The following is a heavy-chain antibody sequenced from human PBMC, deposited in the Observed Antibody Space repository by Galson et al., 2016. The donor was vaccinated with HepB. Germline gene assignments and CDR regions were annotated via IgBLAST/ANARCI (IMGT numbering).Heavy chain of an antibody. D-gene: IGHD6-13*01. Sequence: SLRLSCAASGFTFSSYGMHWVRQAPGKGLEWVAAIWYDGSTKYYADSVKGRFTISKDNSKNTLFLQVNSLRAEDTAVYYCARDARGIAAYDYWGQGTLVTVSS. CDR3: ARDARGIAAYDY. V-gene: IGHV3-33*01. J-gene: IGHJ4*02. CDR1: GFTFSSYG. CDR2: IWYDGSTK.